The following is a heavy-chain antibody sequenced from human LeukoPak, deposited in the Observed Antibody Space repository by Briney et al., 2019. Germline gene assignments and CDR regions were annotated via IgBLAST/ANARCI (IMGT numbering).Heavy chain of an antibody. Sequence: PGGSLRLSCAASGFTFSSYGMHWVRQAPGKGLEWVAFIRYDGSNKYYADSAKGRFTISRDNSKNTLYLQMNSLRAEDTAVYYCAKDLGIVVVPAAIPDAFDIWGQGTMVTVSS. CDR2: IRYDGSNK. CDR3: AKDLGIVVVPAAIPDAFDI. V-gene: IGHV3-30*02. J-gene: IGHJ3*02. D-gene: IGHD2-2*02. CDR1: GFTFSSYG.